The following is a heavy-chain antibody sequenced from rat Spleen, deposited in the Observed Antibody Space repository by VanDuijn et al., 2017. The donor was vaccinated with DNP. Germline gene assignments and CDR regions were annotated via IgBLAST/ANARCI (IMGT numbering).Heavy chain of an antibody. J-gene: IGHJ2*01. V-gene: IGHV5-31*01. D-gene: IGHD1-11*01. CDR1: GFRFNNYW. CDR2: ITSSGSDT. CDR3: ATHAEGHYFDY. Sequence: EVQLVESGGDLVQPGRSLKLSCVASGFRFNNYWMTWIRQVPGKGLEWFASITSSGSDTYYPDSVKGRFTISRDNAKSTLYIQMDSLRSEDTATYHCATHAEGHYFDYWGQGVMVTVSS.